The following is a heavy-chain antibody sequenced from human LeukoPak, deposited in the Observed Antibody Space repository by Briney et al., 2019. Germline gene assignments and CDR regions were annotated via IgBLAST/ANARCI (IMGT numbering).Heavy chain of an antibody. Sequence: ASMKVSCKASGYTFTGYYMHWVRQAPGQGLEWMGWINPNSGGTNYAQKFQGRVTMTRDTSISTAYMELSRLRSDDTAVYYCARVEAIRYFDWYFDYWGQGTLVTVSS. D-gene: IGHD3-9*01. V-gene: IGHV1-2*02. J-gene: IGHJ4*02. CDR2: INPNSGGT. CDR3: ARVEAIRYFDWYFDY. CDR1: GYTFTGYY.